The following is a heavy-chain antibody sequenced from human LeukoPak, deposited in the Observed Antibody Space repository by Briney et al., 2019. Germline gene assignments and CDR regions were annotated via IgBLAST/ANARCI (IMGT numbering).Heavy chain of an antibody. CDR1: GGSFSGYY. J-gene: IGHJ4*02. V-gene: IGHV4-34*01. CDR3: AVGDYDSSGYYY. D-gene: IGHD3-22*01. Sequence: SETLSLTCAVYGGSFSGYYWSWIRQPPGKGLEWIGEINHSGSTNYNPSLKSRVTISVDTSKNQFSLKLSSVTAADTAVYYCAVGDYDSSGYYYWGRGTLVTVSS. CDR2: INHSGST.